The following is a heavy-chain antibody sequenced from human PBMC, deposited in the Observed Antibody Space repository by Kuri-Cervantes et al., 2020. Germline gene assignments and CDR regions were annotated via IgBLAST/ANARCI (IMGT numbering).Heavy chain of an antibody. CDR2: IYYSGST. CDR3: AGDIMVRGVIRDY. D-gene: IGHD3-10*01. Sequence: SETLSLTCTVSGGSVSSGSYYWSWIRQPPGKGLEWIGYIYYSGSTNYNPSLKSRVTISVDTSKNQFSLKLSSVTAADTAVYYCAGDIMVRGVIRDYWGQGTLVTVSS. V-gene: IGHV4-61*01. CDR1: GGSVSSGSYY. J-gene: IGHJ4*02.